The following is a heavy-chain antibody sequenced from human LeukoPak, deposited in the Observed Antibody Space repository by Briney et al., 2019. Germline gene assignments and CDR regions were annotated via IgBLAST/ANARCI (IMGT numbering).Heavy chain of an antibody. V-gene: IGHV4-38-2*01. CDR1: GYSISNNNY. Sequence: SETLSLTCAVSGYSISNNNYWGWIPQPPGKALEWIGNIYHSGSTYYNPSLRSRVTISLDTSKNQFSLKLSSVTAADTAVYYCARGYSSPSNYGMDVWGKGTTVTVSS. CDR2: IYHSGST. J-gene: IGHJ6*04. CDR3: ARGYSSPSNYGMDV. D-gene: IGHD6-13*01.